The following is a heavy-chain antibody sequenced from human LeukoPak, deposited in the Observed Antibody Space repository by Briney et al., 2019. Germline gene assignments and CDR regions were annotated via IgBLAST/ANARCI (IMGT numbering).Heavy chain of an antibody. CDR1: GFTFDDYA. J-gene: IGHJ6*02. CDR3: AKSWVKQRPQTYYYYGMDV. Sequence: GRSLRLSCAASGFTFDDYAILWVRQAPGKGLEWVSGISWNSGSIGYADSVKGRFTISRDNAKNSLYLQMNSLRAEDTALYYCAKSWVKQRPQTYYYYGMDVWGQGTTVTVSS. CDR2: ISWNSGSI. D-gene: IGHD6-25*01. V-gene: IGHV3-9*01.